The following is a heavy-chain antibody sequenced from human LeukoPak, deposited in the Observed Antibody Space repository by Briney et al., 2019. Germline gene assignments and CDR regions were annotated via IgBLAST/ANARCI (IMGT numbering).Heavy chain of an antibody. V-gene: IGHV1-18*04. CDR2: ISAYNGNT. Sequence: RASVKVSCKASGYTFTSYGISWVRQAPGQRLEWMGWISAYNGNTNYAQKLQGRVTMTTDTSTSTAYMELRSLRSDDTAVYYCARDASSGLFDYWGQGTLVTVSS. CDR3: ARDASSGLFDY. J-gene: IGHJ4*02. D-gene: IGHD6-25*01. CDR1: GYTFTSYG.